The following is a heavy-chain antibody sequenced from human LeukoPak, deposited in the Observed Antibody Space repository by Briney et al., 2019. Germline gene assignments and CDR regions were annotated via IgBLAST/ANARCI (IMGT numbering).Heavy chain of an antibody. CDR2: ISSSSSYI. CDR3: ARERGLNWYFDL. CDR1: GFTFSSYS. D-gene: IGHD2-8*01. J-gene: IGHJ2*01. V-gene: IGHV3-21*01. Sequence: GGSLRLSCAASGFTFSSYSMNWVRQAPGKGLEWVSSISSSSSYIYYADSVKGRFTISRDNAKNSLYLQMNSLRAEDTAVYYCARERGLNWYFDLWGRGTLVTVSS.